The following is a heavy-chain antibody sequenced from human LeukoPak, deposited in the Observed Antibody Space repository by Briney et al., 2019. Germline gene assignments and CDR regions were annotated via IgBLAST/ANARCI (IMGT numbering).Heavy chain of an antibody. CDR3: AMSEGVSGYFDY. D-gene: IGHD2-8*01. Sequence: QAGGSLRLSCAASGFTFTNYAMTWVRQAPGKGLEWVAVTSYDGSNKYYADSVKGRFTISRDNSKNTLYLQMNSLRAEDTAVYYCAMSEGVSGYFDYWGQGTLVTVSS. J-gene: IGHJ4*02. V-gene: IGHV3-30-3*01. CDR2: TSYDGSNK. CDR1: GFTFTNYA.